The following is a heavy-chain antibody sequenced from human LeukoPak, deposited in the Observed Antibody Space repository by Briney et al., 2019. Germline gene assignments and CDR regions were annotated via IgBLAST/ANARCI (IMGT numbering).Heavy chain of an antibody. D-gene: IGHD3-22*01. V-gene: IGHV3-43D*03. J-gene: IGHJ4*02. CDR1: GFTFDDYA. CDR2: ISWDGGST. CDR3: TGGGYYDRNAGDY. Sequence: GGSLRLSCAASGFTFDDYAMHWVRQAPGKGLERVSLISWDGGSTYYADSVKGRFTISRDDGKNTLYLQMNSLRAEDTAVYYCTGGGYYDRNAGDYWGQGTLVTVFS.